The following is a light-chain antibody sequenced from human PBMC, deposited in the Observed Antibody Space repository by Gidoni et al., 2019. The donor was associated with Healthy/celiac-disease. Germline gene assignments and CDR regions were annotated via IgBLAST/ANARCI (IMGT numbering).Light chain of an antibody. V-gene: IGKV4-1*01. CDR1: QSVLYSSNNKNY. J-gene: IGKJ1*01. CDR2: WAS. Sequence: DIVMTQSPDSLPVSLGERATINCKSSQSVLYSSNNKNYLAWYQQKPGQPPKLLIYWASTRESGVPDRFSGSGSGTDFTLTISSLQAEDVAVYYCQQYYSTPTWTFGQGTKVEIK. CDR3: QQYYSTPTWT.